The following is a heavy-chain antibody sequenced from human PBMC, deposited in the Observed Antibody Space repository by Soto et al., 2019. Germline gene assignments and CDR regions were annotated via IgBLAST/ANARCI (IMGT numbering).Heavy chain of an antibody. D-gene: IGHD2-2*01. CDR2: ISSSGSTI. J-gene: IGHJ3*02. V-gene: IGHV3-21*04. Sequence: EVQLVESGGGLVKPGGSLRLSCAASGFTFSSYSMNWVRQAPGKGLEWVSSISSSGSTIYYADSVKGRFTISRDNAKNSLYLQMNSRRAEDTAVYYCAREVDRGVPAADNDAFDIWGQGTMVTVSS. CDR1: GFTFSSYS. CDR3: AREVDRGVPAADNDAFDI.